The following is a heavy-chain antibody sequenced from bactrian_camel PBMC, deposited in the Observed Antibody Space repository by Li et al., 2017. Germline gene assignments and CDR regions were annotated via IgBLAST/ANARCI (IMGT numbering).Heavy chain of an antibody. V-gene: IGHV3S40*01. J-gene: IGHJ6*01. D-gene: IGHD2*01. CDR3: ATIGGSRSVGADFGH. CDR2: INSSGRST. CDR1: GLTSSLYY. Sequence: VQLVESGGGLVQPGGSLRLSCDVSGLTSSLYYVSWVRQAPGKGLGWVSDINSSGRSTNYADSVKGRFTISRDNAKNTVYLQMNSLKSEDTALYHCATIGGSRSVGADFGHWGQGTQVTVS.